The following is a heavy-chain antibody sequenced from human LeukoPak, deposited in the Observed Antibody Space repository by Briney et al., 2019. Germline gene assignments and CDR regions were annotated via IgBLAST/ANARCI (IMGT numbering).Heavy chain of an antibody. Sequence: GGSLRLSCAASGFTFSSYAMSWVRQAPGKGLEWVSAISGSGGSTYYADSVKGRFTISRDNAKNSLYLQMNSLRAEDTAVYYCARDQAPYDYVWGSYLDYWGQGTLVTVSS. CDR1: GFTFSSYA. V-gene: IGHV3-23*01. CDR3: ARDQAPYDYVWGSYLDY. J-gene: IGHJ4*02. CDR2: ISGSGGST. D-gene: IGHD3-16*01.